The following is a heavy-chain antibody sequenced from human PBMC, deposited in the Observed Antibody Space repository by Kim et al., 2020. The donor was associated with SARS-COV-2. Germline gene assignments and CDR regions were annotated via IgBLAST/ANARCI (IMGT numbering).Heavy chain of an antibody. V-gene: IGHV3-33*01. CDR2: K. Sequence: KYYAASVKGRLTISRDNSKNTLYLQMNSLRAEDTAVYYCARDTRDYYGMDVWGQGTTVTVSS. CDR3: ARDTRDYYGMDV. J-gene: IGHJ6*02.